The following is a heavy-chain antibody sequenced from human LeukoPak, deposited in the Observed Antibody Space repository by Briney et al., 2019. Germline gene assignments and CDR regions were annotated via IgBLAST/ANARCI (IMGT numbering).Heavy chain of an antibody. CDR2: INHSGST. J-gene: IGHJ4*02. D-gene: IGHD6-19*01. CDR1: GGSFSGYY. V-gene: IGHV4-34*01. Sequence: SETLSLTCAVYGGSFSGYYWSWIRQPPGKGLEWIGEINHSGSTNYNPSLKSRVTISVDTSKNQFSLKLSSVTAADTAVYYCAYSSGWQRLGYWGQGTLVTVSS. CDR3: AYSSGWQRLGY.